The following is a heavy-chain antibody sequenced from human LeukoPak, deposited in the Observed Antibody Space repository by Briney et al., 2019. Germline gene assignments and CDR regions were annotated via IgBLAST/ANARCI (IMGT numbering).Heavy chain of an antibody. V-gene: IGHV1-69*13. D-gene: IGHD6-6*01. CDR2: IIPIFGTA. CDR3: ARGSSSSDY. Sequence: SVKLSCKASGGTFSSYAISWVRQAPGQGLEWMGGIIPIFGTANYSHTFQGRVTITADESTSTAYLELRSLRSDDTAVYYCARGSSSSDYWGQGTLVTVSS. J-gene: IGHJ4*02. CDR1: GGTFSSYA.